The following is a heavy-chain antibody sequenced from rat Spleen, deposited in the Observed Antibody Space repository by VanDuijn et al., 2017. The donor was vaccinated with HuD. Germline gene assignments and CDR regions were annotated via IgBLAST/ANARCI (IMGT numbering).Heavy chain of an antibody. J-gene: IGHJ2*01. CDR3: ASERGSTRVFDY. V-gene: IGHV5-43*01. D-gene: IGHD1-4*01. Sequence: EVQLVESGGGLVQPGRSLKLSCVASGFTFSSYVMHWFRQAPENGIEWLAYINTDSSRTHYAETVKGRFTISRDNAKNTVDMQLSSLRSEDTAMYFCASERGSTRVFDYWGQGAMVTVSS. CDR1: GFTFSSYV. CDR2: INTDSSRT.